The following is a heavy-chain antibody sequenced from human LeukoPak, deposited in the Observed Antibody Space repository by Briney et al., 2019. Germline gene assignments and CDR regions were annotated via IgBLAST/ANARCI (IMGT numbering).Heavy chain of an antibody. J-gene: IGHJ4*02. CDR1: GGSISSYY. V-gene: IGHV4-59*01. CDR3: ARGARVTAFDY. Sequence: SETLSLTCTVSGGSISSYYWSWIRQPPGKGLEWIGYIYYSGSTNYNPSLKSRVTISVDTSKNQFSLKLSSVTAADTAVYYCARGARVTAFDYWGQGTLVTVSS. CDR2: IYYSGST. D-gene: IGHD2-21*02.